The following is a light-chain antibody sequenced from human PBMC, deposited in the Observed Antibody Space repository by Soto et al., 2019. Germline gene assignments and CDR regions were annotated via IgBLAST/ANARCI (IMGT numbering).Light chain of an antibody. Sequence: DIRMTQSPSSLSASVGDTVTITCRASQGISDYLSWFQHKPGEAPKLLIYTASSLQGGVPLRFSGAGSRTDFSLTISGLQPEDSATYYCQQTYTFPRTFGQGTKLDIK. CDR3: QQTYTFPRT. CDR2: TAS. V-gene: IGKV1-39*01. CDR1: QGISDY. J-gene: IGKJ1*01.